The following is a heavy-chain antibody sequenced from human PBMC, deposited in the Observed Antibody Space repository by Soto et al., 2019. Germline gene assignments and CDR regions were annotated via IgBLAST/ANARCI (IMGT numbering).Heavy chain of an antibody. Sequence: RRESLKISCKGSGYSFTSYLISWVRQMPGKGLEWMGRIDPSDSYTNYSPSFQGHVTISADKSISTAYLQWSSLKASDTAMYHCARHAYYDSRGYGMDVWGQGTTVTVSS. CDR3: ARHAYYDSRGYGMDV. D-gene: IGHD3-22*01. J-gene: IGHJ6*02. V-gene: IGHV5-10-1*01. CDR1: GYSFTSYL. CDR2: IDPSDSYT.